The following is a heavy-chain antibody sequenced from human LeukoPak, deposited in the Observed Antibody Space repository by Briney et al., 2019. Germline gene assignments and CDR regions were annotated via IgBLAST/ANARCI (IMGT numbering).Heavy chain of an antibody. CDR2: IIPIFGTA. V-gene: IGHV1-69*05. J-gene: IGHJ4*02. Sequence: GASVKVSCKASGGTFSSYAISWVRQAPGQGLEWMGRIIPIFGTANYAQKFQGRGTVTTDESTSTAYMELSSLRSEDTAVYYCAREAGIAAASNDYWGQGTLVTVSS. CDR3: AREAGIAAASNDY. CDR1: GGTFSSYA. D-gene: IGHD6-13*01.